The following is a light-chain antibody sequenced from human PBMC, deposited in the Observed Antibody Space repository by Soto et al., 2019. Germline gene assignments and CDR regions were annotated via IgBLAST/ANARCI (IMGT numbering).Light chain of an antibody. CDR3: QQVNSYPLT. V-gene: IGKV1-9*01. CDR1: QGISSY. CDR2: AAS. J-gene: IGKJ4*01. Sequence: IQLTQSPSSLSASVGDTVTITCRASQGISSYLAWHQQKPGKAPKLLIYAASTLQSGVPSRFGGSGSGTDFTLTISSLQPEDFATYYCQQVNSYPLTFGGGTKVEIK.